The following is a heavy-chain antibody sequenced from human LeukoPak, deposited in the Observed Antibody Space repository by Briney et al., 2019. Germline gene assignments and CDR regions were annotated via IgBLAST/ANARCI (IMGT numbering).Heavy chain of an antibody. CDR1: GFTFSSYS. CDR2: ISSSSSYI. J-gene: IGHJ4*02. D-gene: IGHD6-6*01. Sequence: GGPLRLSCAASGFTFSSYSMNWVRQAPGKGLEWVSPISSSSSYIYYADSVKGRFTISRDNAKNSLYLQMNSLRAEDTAVYYCARDRTGIAARYFDYWGQGTLVTVSS. CDR3: ARDRTGIAARYFDY. V-gene: IGHV3-21*01.